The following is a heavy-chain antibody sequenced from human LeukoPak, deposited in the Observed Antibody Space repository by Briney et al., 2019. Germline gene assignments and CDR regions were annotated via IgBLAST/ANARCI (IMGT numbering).Heavy chain of an antibody. CDR3: ARAYYDSSGHGVAFDI. CDR2: IYYSGST. V-gene: IGHV4-39*01. J-gene: IGHJ3*02. Sequence: SETLSLTCTVSGGSISSSSYYWGWIRQPPGKGLEWIGSIYYSGSTYYNPSLKSRVTISVDTSKNQFSLKLSSVTAAGTAVYYCARAYYDSSGHGVAFDIWGQGTMVTVSS. D-gene: IGHD3-22*01. CDR1: GGSISSSSYY.